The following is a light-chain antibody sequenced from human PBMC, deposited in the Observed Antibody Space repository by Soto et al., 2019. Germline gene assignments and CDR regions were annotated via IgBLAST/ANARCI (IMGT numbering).Light chain of an antibody. CDR3: QSYDSSLSAVV. Sequence: QSVLTHPPSVSGAPGQRVTISCTGSSSNIGGGYDVQWYQQLPGTAPKLLIYANSNRPSGVPDRFSGSKSGTSASLAITGLQAEDEADYYCQSYDSSLSAVVFGGGTKLTVL. J-gene: IGLJ2*01. V-gene: IGLV1-40*01. CDR2: ANS. CDR1: SSNIGGGYD.